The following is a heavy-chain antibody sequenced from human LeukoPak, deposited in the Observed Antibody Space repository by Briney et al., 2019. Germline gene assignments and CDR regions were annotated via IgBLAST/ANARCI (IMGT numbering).Heavy chain of an antibody. CDR3: AKGGTVTRWSYMDV. D-gene: IGHD4-17*01. Sequence: PGGALRLSCAASGFTFDEFAMHCIRQVPGKSLERGSLISWDGKNTYYADSVRGRFTMSRDNNRNSLYLQMNNLRPEDTALYYCAKGGTVTRWSYMDVWGKGTTVTVSS. CDR1: GFTFDEFA. V-gene: IGHV3-43D*03. CDR2: ISWDGKNT. J-gene: IGHJ6*03.